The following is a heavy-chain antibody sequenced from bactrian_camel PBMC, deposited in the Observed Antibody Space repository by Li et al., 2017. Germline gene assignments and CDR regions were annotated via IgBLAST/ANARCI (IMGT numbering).Heavy chain of an antibody. Sequence: HVQLVESGGGSVQSGGSLRLSCAASGYPYYSSAAMGWFRQAPGKKREGVAAISSGGGSTAYDDSVKGRFTISQDSNRKMVYLQMNSLKPEDTAMYYCAARLGSYWCGLTELPYASWGQGTQVTVS. CDR3: AARLGSYWCGLTELPYAS. J-gene: IGHJ4*01. D-gene: IGHD7*01. V-gene: IGHV3S54*01. CDR2: ISSGGGST. CDR1: GYPYYSSA.